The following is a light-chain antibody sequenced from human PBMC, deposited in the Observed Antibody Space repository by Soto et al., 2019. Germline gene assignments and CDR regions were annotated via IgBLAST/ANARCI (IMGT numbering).Light chain of an antibody. CDR1: QSVSSN. V-gene: IGKV3-15*01. CDR3: QQYNEWPLT. J-gene: IGKJ4*01. CDR2: GAS. Sequence: VMTQSASTLPVSPGERATLSCRASQSVSSNLAWYQQKPGQAPRLLIYGASTRATGIPARFSGSASGTEFTLTISSLQSEDFAVYYCQQYNEWPLTFGGGTKV.